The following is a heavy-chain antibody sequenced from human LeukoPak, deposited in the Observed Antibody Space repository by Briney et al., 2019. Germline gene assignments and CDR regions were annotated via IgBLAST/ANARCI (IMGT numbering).Heavy chain of an antibody. CDR3: ARDRNYDSSGYYYPYFDY. CDR1: GFTLSSYW. V-gene: IGHV3-7*05. J-gene: IGHJ4*02. D-gene: IGHD3-22*01. Sequence: SGGSLRLSCAASGFTLSSYWMSWVRQAPGKGLEWVANIKQDGSEKYYVDSVKGRFTISRDNAKNSLSLQMNSLRAEDTAVYYCARDRNYDSSGYYYPYFDYWGQGTLVTVSS. CDR2: IKQDGSEK.